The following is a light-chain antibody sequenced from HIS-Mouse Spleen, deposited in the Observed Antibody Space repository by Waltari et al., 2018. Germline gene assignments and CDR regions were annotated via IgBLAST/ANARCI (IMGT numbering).Light chain of an antibody. CDR3: YSTDSSGNHRV. J-gene: IGLJ2*01. Sequence: SYELTQPPSVSVSPGQTARITCSGDPLPKQYAYWYQQKSGQAPVLVIYEDSKRPSGIPERFSGSSSGTMATLTISGAQVEDEADYYCYSTDSSGNHRVFGGGTKLTVL. CDR1: PLPKQY. V-gene: IGLV3-10*01. CDR2: EDS.